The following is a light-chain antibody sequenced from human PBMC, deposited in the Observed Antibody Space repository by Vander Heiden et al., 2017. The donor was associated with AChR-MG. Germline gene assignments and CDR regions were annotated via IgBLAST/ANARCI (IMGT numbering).Light chain of an antibody. CDR3: QQFNSYLFT. Sequence: AIKLTQSPPSLSASVGDRVTITCRASQGISSALAWYQQKPGKAPQLLIYDASSLESGVPSRFSGSGSGTDFTLTISRLQAEDFATYYCQQFNSYLFTFGQGTQLEIK. CDR2: DAS. J-gene: IGKJ5*01. CDR1: QGISSA. V-gene: IGKV1-13*02.